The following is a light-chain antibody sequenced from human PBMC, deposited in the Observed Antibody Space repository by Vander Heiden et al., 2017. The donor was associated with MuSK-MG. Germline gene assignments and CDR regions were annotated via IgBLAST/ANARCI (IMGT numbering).Light chain of an antibody. CDR1: SSDVGGYNY. CDR3: SSYTSSSTYV. J-gene: IGLJ1*01. Sequence: QSALTQPASVSGSPGPSVTISCTGTSSDVGGYNYVCWYQQHPGKATKLMIYDVSKRPSGVSNRFSGSKSGNTASMTSSGLEAEDEDDYYCSSYTSSSTYVFGTGTKVTVL. V-gene: IGLV2-14*03. CDR2: DVS.